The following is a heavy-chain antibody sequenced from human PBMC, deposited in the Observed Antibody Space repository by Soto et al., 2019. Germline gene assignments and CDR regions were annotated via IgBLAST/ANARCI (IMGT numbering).Heavy chain of an antibody. CDR2: IRGDGSTT. J-gene: IGHJ6*02. CDR1: GFTFSSYW. V-gene: IGHV3-74*01. CDR3: ARGIPNFYATDV. D-gene: IGHD5-18*01. Sequence: EVQLVESGGGLVQPGGSLRLSCAGSGFTFSSYWMHWVRQAPGKGLVWVSRIRGDGSTTSYADSVKGRFTISRDNAENTLYLQMNSLSAEDTAVYYRARGIPNFYATDVWGQGTSVTVSS.